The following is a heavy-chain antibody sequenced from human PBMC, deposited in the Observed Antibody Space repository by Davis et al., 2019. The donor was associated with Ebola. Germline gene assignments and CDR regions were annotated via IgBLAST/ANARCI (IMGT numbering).Heavy chain of an antibody. V-gene: IGHV3-48*03. CDR3: VRRFDC. CDR1: GFTVSIFE. CDR2: VNNADATK. Sequence: PGGSLRLSCAASGFTVSIFEMNWVRQAPGKGLEWISYVNNADATKYYADSVKGRFTMSRDNAKNSVYLQMNSLRVEDTAVYYCVRRFDCWGRGTLVTVSS. J-gene: IGHJ4*02.